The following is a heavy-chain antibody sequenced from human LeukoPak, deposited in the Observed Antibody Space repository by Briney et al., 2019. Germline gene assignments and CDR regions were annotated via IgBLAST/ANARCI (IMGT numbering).Heavy chain of an antibody. CDR2: ISSSSSYI. CDR3: ARVNILTGYLPAVWFDP. D-gene: IGHD3-9*01. V-gene: IGHV3-21*01. Sequence: GGSLRLSCAASGFTFSSYSMNWVRQAPGKGLEWVSSISSSSSYIYYADSVKGRFTISRDNAKNSLYLQMNSLRAEDTAVYYCARVNILTGYLPAVWFDPWGQGTLVTVSS. CDR1: GFTFSSYS. J-gene: IGHJ5*02.